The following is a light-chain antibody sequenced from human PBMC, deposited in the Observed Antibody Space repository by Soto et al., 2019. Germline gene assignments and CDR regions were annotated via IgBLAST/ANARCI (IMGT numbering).Light chain of an antibody. Sequence: QSVLTQPASVSGSPGQSITISCTGTSSDVGAYIYVSWYQHHPGKAPRLIIYEVSNRPSGVSNRFSGSKSDNTASLTISGLQAEDEADYYCSSYTTTNTLVFGGGTKLTV. J-gene: IGLJ3*02. CDR2: EVS. CDR3: SSYTTTNTLV. V-gene: IGLV2-14*01. CDR1: SSDVGAYIY.